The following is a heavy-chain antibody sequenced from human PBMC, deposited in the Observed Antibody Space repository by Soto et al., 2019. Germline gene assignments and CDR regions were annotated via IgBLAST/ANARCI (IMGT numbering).Heavy chain of an antibody. CDR1: GGTIGSYA. CDR3: ARSQGSSTSLEIYYYYYYGMDV. V-gene: IGHV1-69*01. Sequence: QVQLVQSGAEVKKPGSSVKVSCKASGGTIGSYAISGVRQAPGQGLEWMGGIIPIPGTANYAQKFQGRVTIAADESTSTAYMELSSLRSEDTAVYYCARSQGSSTSLEIYYYYYYGMDVWGQGTTVTVSS. J-gene: IGHJ6*02. D-gene: IGHD2-2*01. CDR2: IIPIPGTA.